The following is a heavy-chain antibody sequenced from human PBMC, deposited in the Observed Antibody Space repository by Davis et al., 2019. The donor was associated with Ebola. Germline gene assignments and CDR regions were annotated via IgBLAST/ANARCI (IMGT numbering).Heavy chain of an antibody. CDR3: ARHEGYCSSTSCRNYYYYGMDV. D-gene: IGHD2-2*01. Sequence: SETLSLTCAVYAGSSTGYYWSWIRQPPGKGLEWIGEIHHSGSTNYNPSLKSRVTITVDRSKNQFSLKLSSVTAADTAVYYCARHEGYCSSTSCRNYYYYGMDVWGQGTTVTVSS. CDR1: AGSSTGYY. V-gene: IGHV4-34*01. J-gene: IGHJ6*02. CDR2: IHHSGST.